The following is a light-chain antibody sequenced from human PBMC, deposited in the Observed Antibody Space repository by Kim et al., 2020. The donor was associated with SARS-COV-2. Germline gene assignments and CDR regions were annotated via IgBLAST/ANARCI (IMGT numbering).Light chain of an antibody. CDR3: SSYAGSSNFV. CDR2: EVS. Sequence: GQSVTISCTGTSSDVGGYNYVSCDQQHPGKAPKLMISEVSKRPSGVPDRFSGSKSGNTDSLTVSGLQAEDEADYYCSSYAGSSNFVFGTGTKVTVL. V-gene: IGLV2-8*01. CDR1: SSDVGGYNY. J-gene: IGLJ1*01.